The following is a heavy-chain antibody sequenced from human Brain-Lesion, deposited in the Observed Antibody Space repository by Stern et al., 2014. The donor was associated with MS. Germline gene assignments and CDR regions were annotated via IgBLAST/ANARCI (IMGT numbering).Heavy chain of an antibody. D-gene: IGHD2-2*01. J-gene: IGHJ6*02. CDR3: ARGRVVPGFQYYATDV. CDR1: GGSISSGGYY. CDR2: IFNSGSP. Sequence: QLQLQESGPGLVKPSQTLSLSCTVSGGSISSGGYYWSWIRPPAGKGLEWIGRIFNSGSPSYNPPLKSRVTISIDPSKNQFSLRLNSMTAADTAVYYCARGRVVPGFQYYATDVWGQGTTVIVSS. V-gene: IGHV4-61*02.